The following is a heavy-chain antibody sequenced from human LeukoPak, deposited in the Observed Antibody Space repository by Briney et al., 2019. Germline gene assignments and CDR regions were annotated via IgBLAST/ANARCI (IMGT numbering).Heavy chain of an antibody. V-gene: IGHV3-11*04. CDR2: ISSSGSTT. Sequence: GGSLRLSCAASGFTFSDYYMSWMRQVPGKGLEWVSYISSSGSTTYYADSVKGRFTVSRDNSKNTLYLQMNSLRAEDTGVYYCAKAPGLLWGQGTLVTVSS. D-gene: IGHD5-18*01. CDR3: AKAPGLL. J-gene: IGHJ4*02. CDR1: GFTFSDYY.